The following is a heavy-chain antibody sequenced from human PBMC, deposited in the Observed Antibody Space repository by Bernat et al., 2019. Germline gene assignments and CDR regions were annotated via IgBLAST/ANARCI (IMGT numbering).Heavy chain of an antibody. CDR1: GFTFTNYA. CDR3: AREVYSSGWARTYYFDY. J-gene: IGHJ4*02. D-gene: IGHD6-19*01. Sequence: QVQLVESGGGVVQPGTSLRLSCAASGFTFTNYAMHWVRQAPGKGLDWVAAISYDGSNKYYADSVKGRFTISRDNSESTLYLQMNSLRAEDTAVYYCAREVYSSGWARTYYFDYWGQGTLVTVSS. CDR2: ISYDGSNK. V-gene: IGHV3-30-3*01.